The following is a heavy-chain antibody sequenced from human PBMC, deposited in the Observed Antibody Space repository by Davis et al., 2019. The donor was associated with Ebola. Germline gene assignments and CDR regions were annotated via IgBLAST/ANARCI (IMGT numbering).Heavy chain of an antibody. CDR1: GFTFSDYY. Sequence: GESLKISCAASGFTFSDYYMSWIRQAPGKGLEWVSYISSSSSYTNYADSVKGRFTISRDNAKNSLYLQMNSLRAEDTAVYYCASTPHIVEYGMDVWGQGTTVTISS. V-gene: IGHV3-11*06. D-gene: IGHD5-12*01. CDR3: ASTPHIVEYGMDV. CDR2: ISSSSSYT. J-gene: IGHJ6*02.